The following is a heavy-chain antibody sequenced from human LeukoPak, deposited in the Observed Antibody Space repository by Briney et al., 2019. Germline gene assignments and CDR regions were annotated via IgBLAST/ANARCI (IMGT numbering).Heavy chain of an antibody. CDR3: ARLLTSRGYYDSSGYYPDY. D-gene: IGHD3-22*01. CDR2: IISSGSTI. Sequence: GGSLRLSCAASGFTFSDYYMSWIRQPPGKGLEWVSYIISSGSTIYYADSVKGRFTISRDNAKNSLYLQMNSLRAEDTAVYYCARLLTSRGYYDSSGYYPDYWGQGTLVTVSS. J-gene: IGHJ4*02. CDR1: GFTFSDYY. V-gene: IGHV3-11*01.